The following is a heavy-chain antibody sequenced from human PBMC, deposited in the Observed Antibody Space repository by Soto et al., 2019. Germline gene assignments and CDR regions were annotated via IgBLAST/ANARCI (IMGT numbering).Heavy chain of an antibody. CDR1: GYTFTSYG. D-gene: IGHD6-13*01. CDR2: ISAYNGNT. Sequence: QVQLVQSGAEVKKPGASVKVSCKASGYTFTSYGISWVRQAPGQGLEWMGWISAYNGNTNYAQKLQGRGTMTTDTSRSTAYMELRSLRSDDTAVYYCARDGRVVFSSSLTCWYWGQGTLVTVSS. V-gene: IGHV1-18*04. CDR3: ARDGRVVFSSSLTCWY. J-gene: IGHJ4*02.